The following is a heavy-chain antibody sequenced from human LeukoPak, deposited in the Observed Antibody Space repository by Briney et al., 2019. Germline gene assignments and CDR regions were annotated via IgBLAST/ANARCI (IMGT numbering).Heavy chain of an antibody. CDR1: GFTFSSSW. D-gene: IGHD6-13*01. Sequence: GGSLRLSCAASGFTFSSSWMSWVRQAPGKGLEWVANIKKDGSETYYVDSVKGRFTISRDNAKNSLYLQMDSLRAEDTAIYYCARGRYSSTTYYFDSWGQGTLVTVSS. CDR2: IKKDGSET. CDR3: ARGRYSSTTYYFDS. J-gene: IGHJ4*02. V-gene: IGHV3-7*03.